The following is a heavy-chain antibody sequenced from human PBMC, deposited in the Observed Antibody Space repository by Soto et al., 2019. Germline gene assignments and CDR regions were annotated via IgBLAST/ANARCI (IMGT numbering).Heavy chain of an antibody. CDR3: ARHTKIGGHLRITMIVVVITGAFDI. J-gene: IGHJ3*02. Sequence: SETLSLTCTVSGGSISSSSYYWGWIRQPPGKGLEWIGSIYYSGSTYYNPSLKSRVTISVDTSKNQFSLKLSSVTAADKAVYYCARHTKIGGHLRITMIVVVITGAFDIWGQGTMVTISS. D-gene: IGHD3-22*01. V-gene: IGHV4-39*01. CDR1: GGSISSSSYY. CDR2: IYYSGST.